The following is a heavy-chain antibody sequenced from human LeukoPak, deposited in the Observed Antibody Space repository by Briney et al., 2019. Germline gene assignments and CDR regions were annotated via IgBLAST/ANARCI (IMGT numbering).Heavy chain of an antibody. CDR2: IIPIFGTA. D-gene: IGHD3-22*01. J-gene: IGHJ4*02. CDR1: GGTFTSYA. V-gene: IGHV1-69*06. CDR3: AIDYYDSSGYYYDGDY. Sequence: ASVKVSCKASGGTFTSYAISWVRQAPGQGLEWMGGIIPIFGTANYAQKFQGRVTITADKSASRAYMELSSLRSEDTAVYYCAIDYYDSSGYYYDGDYWGQGTLVTVSS.